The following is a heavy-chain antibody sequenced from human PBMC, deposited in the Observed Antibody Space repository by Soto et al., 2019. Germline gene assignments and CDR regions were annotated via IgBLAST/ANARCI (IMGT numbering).Heavy chain of an antibody. Sequence: SVKVSCTSSGGTFSSYAIRLVRQAPGQGLECMGGIIPIFGTANYAQKFQGRVTITADESTSTAYMELSSLRSEDTAVYYCARGATLQYYYDSSGYGSGAFDFWGQGTMVTVSS. V-gene: IGHV1-69*13. CDR2: IIPIFGTA. J-gene: IGHJ3*01. D-gene: IGHD3-22*01. CDR3: ARGATLQYYYDSSGYGSGAFDF. CDR1: GGTFSSYA.